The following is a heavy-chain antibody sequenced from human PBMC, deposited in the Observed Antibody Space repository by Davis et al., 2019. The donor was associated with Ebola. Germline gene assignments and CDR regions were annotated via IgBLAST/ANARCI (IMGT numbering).Heavy chain of an antibody. CDR2: IYTGDSDT. CDR1: GNSFTSFW. Sequence: GESLKISCKGSGNSFTSFWIGWVRQMPGKSLEWMGVIYTGDSDTRYSPSFRGQVTIAADKSLRTAYLQWSGLKASDTAMYYCASLRRTITGMDDAFDVWSQGTMVTVSS. J-gene: IGHJ3*01. D-gene: IGHD1-20*01. CDR3: ASLRRTITGMDDAFDV. V-gene: IGHV5-51*01.